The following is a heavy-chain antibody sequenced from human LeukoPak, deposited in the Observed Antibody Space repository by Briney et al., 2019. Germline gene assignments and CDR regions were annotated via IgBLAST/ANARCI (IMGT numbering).Heavy chain of an antibody. Sequence: ASVKVSCKASGYTFTSYGISWVRRAPGQGLEWMGWISAYNGNTNYAQKLQGRVTMTTDTSTSTAYMELRSLRSDDTAVYYCARVVLGYCSGGSCYPPSNWGQGTLVTVSS. CDR1: GYTFTSYG. J-gene: IGHJ4*02. D-gene: IGHD2-15*01. CDR3: ARVVLGYCSGGSCYPPSN. CDR2: ISAYNGNT. V-gene: IGHV1-18*01.